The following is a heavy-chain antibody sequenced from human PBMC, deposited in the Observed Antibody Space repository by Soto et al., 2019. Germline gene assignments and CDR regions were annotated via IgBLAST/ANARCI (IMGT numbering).Heavy chain of an antibody. Sequence: GESLNISCKGSGYSFTSYWISWVRQMPGKGLEWMGRIDPSDSYTNYSPSFQGHVTISADKSISTAYLQWSSLKASDTAMYYCAREEGGTMIVVVDAFEIWGQGTMVTVSS. J-gene: IGHJ3*02. CDR1: GYSFTSYW. V-gene: IGHV5-10-1*01. D-gene: IGHD3-22*01. CDR2: IDPSDSYT. CDR3: AREEGGTMIVVVDAFEI.